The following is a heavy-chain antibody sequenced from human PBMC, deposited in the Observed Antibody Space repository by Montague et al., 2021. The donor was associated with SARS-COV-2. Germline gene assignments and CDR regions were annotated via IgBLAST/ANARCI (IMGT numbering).Heavy chain of an antibody. J-gene: IGHJ4*02. CDR2: VSYSGTT. CDR3: ATLTQSNGDF. CDR1: SDSINSYY. V-gene: IGHV4-59*12. D-gene: IGHD4/OR15-4a*01. Sequence: SETLSLTCTVSSDSINSYYWGWIRQPPGKRLEWLGYVSYSGTTNYNPSLNSRIAISVDTSKNQFSLRLDSVTAADTAIYYCATLTQSNGDFWGQGALVTVS.